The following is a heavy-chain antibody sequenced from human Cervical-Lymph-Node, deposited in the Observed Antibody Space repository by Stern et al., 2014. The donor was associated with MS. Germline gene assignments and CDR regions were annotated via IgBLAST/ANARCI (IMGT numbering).Heavy chain of an antibody. Sequence: VQLVQSGPGLVKPSQTLSLTCTVSGGSISSGGYYWSWIRQHPGKGLEWIGYIYYSGSTYYNPSLKSRVTISVDTSKNQFSLKLSSVTAADTAVYYCARSSPYYYGSGNWYFDLWGRGTLVTVSS. V-gene: IGHV4-31*03. CDR2: IYYSGST. D-gene: IGHD3-10*01. CDR1: GGSISSGGYY. J-gene: IGHJ2*01. CDR3: ARSSPYYYGSGNWYFDL.